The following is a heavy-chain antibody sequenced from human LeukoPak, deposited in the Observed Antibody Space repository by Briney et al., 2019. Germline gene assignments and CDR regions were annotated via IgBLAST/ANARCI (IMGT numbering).Heavy chain of an antibody. CDR1: GGTFSSYA. Sequence: ASVKVSCKASGGTFSSYAISWVRQAPGQGLEWMGRIIPIFGTANYVQKFQGRVTITTDESTSTAYMELSSLRSEDTAVYYCARDPNFYDILTGYMDYWGQGTLVTVSS. CDR3: ARDPNFYDILTGYMDY. D-gene: IGHD3-9*01. CDR2: IIPIFGTA. V-gene: IGHV1-69*05. J-gene: IGHJ4*02.